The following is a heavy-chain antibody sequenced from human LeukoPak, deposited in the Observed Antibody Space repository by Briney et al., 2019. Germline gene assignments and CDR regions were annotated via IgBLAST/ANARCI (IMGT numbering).Heavy chain of an antibody. J-gene: IGHJ4*02. D-gene: IGHD5-18*01. V-gene: IGHV4-59*01. CDR1: GGSISSYY. Sequence: PSETLSLTCTVSGGSISSYYWSWIRQPPGKGLEWIGYIYYSGSTNYNPSLKSRVTISVDTSKNQFSLKLSSVTAADTAVYYCASGDTAMVTDYWGQGTLVTVSS. CDR2: IYYSGST. CDR3: ASGDTAMVTDY.